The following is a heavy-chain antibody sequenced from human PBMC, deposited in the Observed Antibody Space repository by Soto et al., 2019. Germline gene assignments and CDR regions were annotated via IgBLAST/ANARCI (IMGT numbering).Heavy chain of an antibody. CDR1: GYTFTSYA. CDR2: INAGSGNT. V-gene: IGHV1-3*05. Sequence: QVQLVQSGAEEKKPGASVKVSCKASGYTFTSYAMHWVRQAPGQRLEWMGWINAGSGNTKYSQKFQGRVTITRDTSASTAYMALSSLRSEDTAVYYCARSSGYYLIYASWGQGNLVTVSS. J-gene: IGHJ5*02. D-gene: IGHD3-22*01. CDR3: ARSSGYYLIYAS.